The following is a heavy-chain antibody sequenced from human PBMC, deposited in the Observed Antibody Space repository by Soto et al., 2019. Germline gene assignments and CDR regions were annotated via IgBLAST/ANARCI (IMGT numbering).Heavy chain of an antibody. V-gene: IGHV3-48*03. CDR1: VFTVSTYE. J-gene: IGHJ4*02. CDR2: IGRSGGVT. Sequence: SLRLSCSASVFTVSTYEMHWFRQAPGKGLEWISYIGRSGGVTHYADSVKGRFTISRDNAKNSVHLQMNSLRAEDTAVYYCAGHFPWDLFDYWGQGTLVTVSS. D-gene: IGHD1-26*01. CDR3: AGHFPWDLFDY.